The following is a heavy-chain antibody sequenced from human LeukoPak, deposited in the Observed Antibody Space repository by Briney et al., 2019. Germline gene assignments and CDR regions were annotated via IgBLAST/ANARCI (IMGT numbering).Heavy chain of an antibody. CDR1: GFTFSSYG. CDR2: ISGSGGST. D-gene: IGHD2-15*01. CDR3: AKVPRYCSGGSCFYFDY. Sequence: GGSLRLSCAASGFTFSSYGMSWVRQDPGKGLEWVSAISGSGGSTYYADSVKGRFTISRDNSKNTLYLQMNSLRAEDTAVYYCAKVPRYCSGGSCFYFDYWGQGTLVTVSS. J-gene: IGHJ4*02. V-gene: IGHV3-23*01.